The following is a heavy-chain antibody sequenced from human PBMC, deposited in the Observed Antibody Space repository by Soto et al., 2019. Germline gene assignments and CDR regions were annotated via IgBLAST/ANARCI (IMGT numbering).Heavy chain of an antibody. CDR3: ARLSNNYYFDY. V-gene: IGHV3-72*01. Sequence: GGSLRLSCAASGFTFSDHYMDWVRQAPGKGLEWVGRTRNKANSYTTEYAASVKGRFTISRDESKNSLYLQMNSLKTEDTAVYYCARLSNNYYFDYWGQGTLVTVSS. CDR1: GFTFSDHY. J-gene: IGHJ4*02. D-gene: IGHD1-20*01. CDR2: TRNKANSYTT.